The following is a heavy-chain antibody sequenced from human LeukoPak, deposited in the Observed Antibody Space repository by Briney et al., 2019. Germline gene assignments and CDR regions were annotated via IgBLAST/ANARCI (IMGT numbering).Heavy chain of an antibody. V-gene: IGHV1-46*01. CDR1: GYIFTSYY. D-gene: IGHD3-22*01. CDR2: ISPSGGST. CDR3: ARVLDYYDSSPLNY. J-gene: IGHJ4*02. Sequence: ASVKVSSKASGYIFTSYYMHWVRQAPGQGLEWMGIISPSGGSTSYAQKFQGRVTLTRDTSTSTVYMELSSLRSEDTAVYYCARVLDYYDSSPLNYWGQGTLVTVSP.